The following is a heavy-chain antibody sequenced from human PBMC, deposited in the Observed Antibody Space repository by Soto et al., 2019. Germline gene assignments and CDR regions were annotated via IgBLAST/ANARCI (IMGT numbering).Heavy chain of an antibody. CDR2: ISAYNGNT. Sequence: ASVKVSCKASGYTFTSYGISWVRQAPGQGLEWMGWISAYNGNTNYAQKLQGRVTMTTDTSTSTAYMELRSLRSDDTAVYYCARGVPTGTLNYYYGMDVWGQGTTVTVSS. D-gene: IGHD1-1*01. CDR3: ARGVPTGTLNYYYGMDV. CDR1: GYTFTSYG. J-gene: IGHJ6*02. V-gene: IGHV1-18*01.